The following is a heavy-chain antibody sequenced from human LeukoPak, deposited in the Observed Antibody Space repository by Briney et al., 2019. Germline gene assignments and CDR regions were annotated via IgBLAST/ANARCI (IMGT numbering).Heavy chain of an antibody. Sequence: GESLEISCQGSGCSFTTYWIGWVRQMPGKGLELMAVIYPGDSRTRYNPSFQGQVIISVDKSISTAYLQWSSLKASDTAMYYCIYRKFGSPWFDPWGQGTLVTVSS. CDR3: IYRKFGSPWFDP. V-gene: IGHV5-51*01. D-gene: IGHD1-14*01. CDR1: GCSFTTYW. J-gene: IGHJ5*02. CDR2: IYPGDSRT.